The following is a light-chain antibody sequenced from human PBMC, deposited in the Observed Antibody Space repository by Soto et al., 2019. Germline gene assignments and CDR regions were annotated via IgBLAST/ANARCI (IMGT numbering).Light chain of an antibody. CDR3: CSYAGSSTFVV. Sequence: QSSLTQPASVSASPGQSITISCTATSSDVGRYNLVPWFSWYQPHPGKAPKLLIYADNKWPSRLSSRFSASKSCNTASLTSAGLQAEDEAHYYCCSYAGSSTFVVFGGGTKLTV. CDR1: SSDVGRYNL. J-gene: IGLJ2*01. V-gene: IGLV2-23*02. CDR2: ADN.